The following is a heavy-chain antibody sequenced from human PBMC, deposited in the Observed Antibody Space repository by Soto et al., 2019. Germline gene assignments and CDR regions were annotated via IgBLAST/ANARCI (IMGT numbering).Heavy chain of an antibody. CDR2: ITYDGSFQ. Sequence: VGSLRLSCQASGFNFDNYGMHWVRQAPGKGLEWVAVITYDGSFQYYADSVKGRFTISRDNSKNTLSLHLNTLKPEDTAVYHCAKDRVGGTFYTPLAFWGQGALVTVSS. D-gene: IGHD1-7*01. CDR1: GFNFDNYG. CDR3: AKDRVGGTFYTPLAF. J-gene: IGHJ4*02. V-gene: IGHV3-30*18.